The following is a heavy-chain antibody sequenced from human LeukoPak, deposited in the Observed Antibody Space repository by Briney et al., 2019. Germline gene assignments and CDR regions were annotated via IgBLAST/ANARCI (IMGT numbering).Heavy chain of an antibody. D-gene: IGHD5-18*01. Sequence: PSETLSLTCTVSGGSISSGDYYWSWIRQPPGKGLEWIGYMSYSGSTYYNPSLKGRVTVSMDMSKNQFSLKLGSVTAADTAVYYCARDVDTATRGYYYYGMDVWGQGTTVTVSS. CDR3: ARDVDTATRGYYYYGMDV. J-gene: IGHJ6*02. CDR2: MSYSGST. CDR1: GGSISSGDYY. V-gene: IGHV4-30-4*01.